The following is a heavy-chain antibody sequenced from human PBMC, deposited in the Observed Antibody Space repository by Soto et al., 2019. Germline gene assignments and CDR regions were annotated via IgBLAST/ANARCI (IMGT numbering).Heavy chain of an antibody. CDR3: ARDYVLVPAATFDY. D-gene: IGHD2-2*01. J-gene: IGHJ4*02. V-gene: IGHV3-21*01. CDR1: GFTFSSYS. CDR2: ISSSSSYI. Sequence: PGGSLRLSCAASGFTFSSYSMNWVRQAPGKGLEWVSSISSSSSYIYYADSVKGRFTISRDNAKNSLYLQMNSLRAEDTAVYYCARDYVLVPAATFDYWGQGTLVTVSS.